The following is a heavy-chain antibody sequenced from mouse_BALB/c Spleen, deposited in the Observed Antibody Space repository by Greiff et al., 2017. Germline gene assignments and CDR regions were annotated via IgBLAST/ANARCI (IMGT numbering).Heavy chain of an antibody. J-gene: IGHJ1*01. V-gene: IGHV1-82*01. Sequence: QVQLKQSGPELVKPGASVKISCKASGYAFSSSWMNWVKQRPGQGLEWIGRIYPGDGDTNYNGKFKGKATLTADKSSSTAYMQLSSLTSVDSAVYFCARENGNWYFDVWGAGTTVTVAA. CDR2: IYPGDGDT. CDR1: GYAFSSSW. D-gene: IGHD2-1*01. CDR3: ARENGNWYFDV.